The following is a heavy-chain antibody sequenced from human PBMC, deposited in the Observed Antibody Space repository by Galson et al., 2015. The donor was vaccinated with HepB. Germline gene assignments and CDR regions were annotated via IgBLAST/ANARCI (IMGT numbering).Heavy chain of an antibody. Sequence: SLRLSCAASGFTFSRFGMHWVRQAPGKGLEWVAFISSDGSNRYSADSVKGRFTISRDNSKNTLYLQMNSLRAEDTAVYYCAVQKGLTVTPLGYWGQGTLVTVSS. D-gene: IGHD4-11*01. CDR1: GFTFSRFG. J-gene: IGHJ4*02. V-gene: IGHV3-30*03. CDR3: AVQKGLTVTPLGY. CDR2: ISSDGSNR.